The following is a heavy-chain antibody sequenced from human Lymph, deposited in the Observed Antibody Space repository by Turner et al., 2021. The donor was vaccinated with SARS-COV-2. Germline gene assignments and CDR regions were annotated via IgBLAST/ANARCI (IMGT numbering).Heavy chain of an antibody. CDR2: IKQDGSEK. CDR1: GFTFSYYW. J-gene: IGHJ4*02. D-gene: IGHD1-26*01. V-gene: IGHV3-7*01. CDR3: ARMGSSSWYFDY. Sequence: EVQLVESGGGLVQPGGSLSLSCAASGFTFSYYWMSWVRQAPGKGVEWVDNIKQDGSEKYYVDSVKGRFTISRDNAKNSLFLQMNSLRAEDTAVYYCARMGSSSWYFDYWGQGTLVTVSS.